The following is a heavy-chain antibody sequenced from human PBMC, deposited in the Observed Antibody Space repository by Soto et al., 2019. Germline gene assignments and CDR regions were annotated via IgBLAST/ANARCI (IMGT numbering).Heavy chain of an antibody. CDR3: AREAGNIVATTLNRVGYYYMDV. J-gene: IGHJ6*03. D-gene: IGHD5-12*01. CDR2: IYYSGST. CDR1: GGSISSYY. V-gene: IGHV4-59*01. Sequence: SETLSLTCTVSGGSISSYYWSWIRQPPGKGLEWIGYIYYSGSTNYNPSLKSRVTISVDTSKNQFSLKLSSVTAADTAVYYCAREAGNIVATTLNRVGYYYMDVWGKGTTVTVSS.